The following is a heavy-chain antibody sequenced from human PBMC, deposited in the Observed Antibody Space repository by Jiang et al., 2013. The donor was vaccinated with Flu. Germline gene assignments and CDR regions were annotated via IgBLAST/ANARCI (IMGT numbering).Heavy chain of an antibody. CDR3: ARDGMGYSYGSDGACDY. CDR2: IWYDGSNK. J-gene: IGHJ4*02. Sequence: VQLVESGGGVVQPGRSLRLSCAASGFTFSSYGMHWVRQAPGKGLEWVAVIWYDGSNKYYADSVKGRFTISRDNSKNTLYLQMNSLRAEDTAVYYCARDGMGYSYGSDGACDYWGQGTLVTVSS. CDR1: GFTFSSYG. D-gene: IGHD5-18*01. V-gene: IGHV3-33*01.